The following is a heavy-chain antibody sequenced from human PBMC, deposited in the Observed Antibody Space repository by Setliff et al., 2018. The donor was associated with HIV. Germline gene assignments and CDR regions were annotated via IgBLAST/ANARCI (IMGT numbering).Heavy chain of an antibody. Sequence: PSETLSLTCAVYGDSFSGSYWSWIRQSPGTGLEWIGEVNHNGGTNYNPSLKSRVVVSVDRSKNQFSLKLISVTAADTAVYYCTRKKTGQFGAFNMWGRGTLVTVSS. CDR1: GDSFSGSY. J-gene: IGHJ3*02. V-gene: IGHV4-34*01. CDR2: VNHNGGT. CDR3: TRKKTGQFGAFNM. D-gene: IGHD7-27*01.